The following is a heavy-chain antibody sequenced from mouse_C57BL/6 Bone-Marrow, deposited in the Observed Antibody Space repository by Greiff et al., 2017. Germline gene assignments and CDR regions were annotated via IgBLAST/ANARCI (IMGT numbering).Heavy chain of an antibody. D-gene: IGHD2-4*01. CDR1: GFTFSDYY. Sequence: EVQGVESGGGLVQPGGSLKLSCAASGFTFSDYYMYWVRQTPEKRLEWVAYISNGGGSTYYPDTVKGRFTISRDNAKNTLYLQMSRLKSEDTAMYYCAREEDYDGGFAYWGQGTLVTVSA. CDR2: ISNGGGST. V-gene: IGHV5-12*01. J-gene: IGHJ3*01. CDR3: AREEDYDGGFAY.